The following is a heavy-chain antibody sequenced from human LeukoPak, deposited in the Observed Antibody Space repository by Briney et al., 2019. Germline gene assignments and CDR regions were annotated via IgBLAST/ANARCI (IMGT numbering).Heavy chain of an antibody. J-gene: IGHJ4*02. CDR1: GGSISSYY. CDR2: IYYSGST. D-gene: IGHD2-21*02. V-gene: IGHV4-59*01. Sequence: SETLSLTCTVSGGSISSYYWSWIRQPPGKGLEWIGYIYYSGSTNYNPSLESRVTISVDTSKNQFSLKLSSVTAADTAVYYCARTRPNCGGDCRYYFDYWGQGTLVTVSS. CDR3: ARTRPNCGGDCRYYFDY.